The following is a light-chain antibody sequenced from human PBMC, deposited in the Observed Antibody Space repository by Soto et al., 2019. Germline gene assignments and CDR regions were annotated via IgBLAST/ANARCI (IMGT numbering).Light chain of an antibody. CDR2: DVT. CDR3: ATWDDSLNGWV. J-gene: IGLJ3*02. V-gene: IGLV2-8*01. CDR1: SSDVGTHGY. Sequence: QSALTQPPSASGSPGQSVTISCTGTSSDVGTHGYVSWYQQHAGKAPKLVIYDVTKRPSGVPDRFSGSKSGNTASLTVSGLQAEDEADYYCATWDDSLNGWVFGGGTKLTVL.